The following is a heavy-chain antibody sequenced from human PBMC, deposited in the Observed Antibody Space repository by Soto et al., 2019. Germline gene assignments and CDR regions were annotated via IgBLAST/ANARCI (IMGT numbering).Heavy chain of an antibody. CDR2: ISGDNGKR. V-gene: IGHV1-18*01. CDR1: GYTFNTFG. J-gene: IGHJ4*02. D-gene: IGHD2-8*01. CDR3: ARGWGKYVGVNDY. Sequence: QLVQSGAEVKRPGASVKVSCKASGYTFNTFGISWVRQAPGQGPERMGCISGDNGKRDYSRKLQGRITLTTDPFTETSNMELRSLTSDDTAVYYCARGWGKYVGVNDYWGQGTLVTVSS.